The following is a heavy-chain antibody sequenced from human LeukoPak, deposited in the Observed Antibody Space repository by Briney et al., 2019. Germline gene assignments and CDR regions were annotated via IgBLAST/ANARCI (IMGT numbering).Heavy chain of an antibody. CDR3: AKDWNWAIDY. V-gene: IGHV3-30*02. D-gene: IGHD1-7*01. Sequence: GGSLRLSCAASGFTFNSYSMHWVRQAPGKGLEWVAYIHYDSTTEDYADSVKGRFTISRDNSKNTLFLQMNNLRVEDMAVFYCAKDWNWAIDYWGQGTLVTVSS. CDR1: GFTFNSYS. J-gene: IGHJ4*02. CDR2: IHYDSTTE.